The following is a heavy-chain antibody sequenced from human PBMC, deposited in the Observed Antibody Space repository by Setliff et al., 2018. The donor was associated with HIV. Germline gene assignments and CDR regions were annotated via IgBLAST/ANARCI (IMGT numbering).Heavy chain of an antibody. CDR2: INHSGST. V-gene: IGHV4-34*01. CDR1: GGSFSAYY. Sequence: SETLSLTWAVYGGSFSAYYWSWIRQPPGKGLEWIGEINHSGSTNYNPSLKTRVTIMVDTSKNQFSLKLGSVTAADTAVYYCAREWSYGTFDTFDVWGQGTMVTVSS. J-gene: IGHJ3*01. D-gene: IGHD5-18*01. CDR3: AREWSYGTFDTFDV.